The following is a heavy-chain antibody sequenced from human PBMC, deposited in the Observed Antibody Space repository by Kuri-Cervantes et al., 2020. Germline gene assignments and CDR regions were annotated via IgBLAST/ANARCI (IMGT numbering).Heavy chain of an antibody. CDR3: ATETYYYDSSGYSVFDY. CDR2: IYSSGST. CDR1: GGSVTVGNYY. J-gene: IGHJ4*02. D-gene: IGHD3-22*01. V-gene: IGHV4-61*01. Sequence: SETLSLTCAVSGGSVTVGNYYWSWIRQPPGKEPEWIGYIYSSGSTDYNPSLKSRVTISVDTSKNQFSLKLNSVTAADTAVYYCATETYYYDSSGYSVFDYWGQGTLVTVSS.